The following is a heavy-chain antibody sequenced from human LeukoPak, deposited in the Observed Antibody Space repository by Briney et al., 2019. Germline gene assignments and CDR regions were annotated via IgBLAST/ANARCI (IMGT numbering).Heavy chain of an antibody. CDR1: GASMSVYY. CDR3: VRRVRYFGQNDY. J-gene: IGHJ4*02. CDR2: IYYTGST. Sequence: SETLSLTCTVSGASMSVYYWSWIRQPPGKGLEWIGYIYYTGSTNYNPSLKSRVTMSVDTSKNQISLKLSSVTAADSAVYYCVRRVRYFGQNDYWGQGTLVTVSS. D-gene: IGHD3-9*01. V-gene: IGHV4-59*08.